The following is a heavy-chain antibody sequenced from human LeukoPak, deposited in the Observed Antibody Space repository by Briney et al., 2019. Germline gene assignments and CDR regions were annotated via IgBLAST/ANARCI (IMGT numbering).Heavy chain of an antibody. D-gene: IGHD3-16*01. V-gene: IGHV3-74*01. J-gene: IGHJ3*02. Sequence: PGGSLRLSCAASGFTFSRYWMHWVRQAPGKGRVWVSRINSDGRSTDNADSVKGRFTISRDNAKNTLYLQMNSLRAEDTAVYYCASLLSGGGYAFDIWGQGTMVTVSS. CDR3: ASLLSGGGYAFDI. CDR2: INSDGRST. CDR1: GFTFSRYW.